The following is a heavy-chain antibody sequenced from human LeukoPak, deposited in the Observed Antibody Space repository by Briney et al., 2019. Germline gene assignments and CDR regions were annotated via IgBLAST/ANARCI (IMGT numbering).Heavy chain of an antibody. Sequence: GGSLRLSCTASGFAFDEHGMSWVRQVPGKGLEWVSGINWNGGSTGYADPLRGRFTISRGNAKNSLYLQLDSLRAEDTALYYCARAPITSPFYFDYWGQGTLVTVSS. CDR3: ARAPITSPFYFDY. CDR2: INWNGGST. CDR1: GFAFDEHG. D-gene: IGHD2-2*01. V-gene: IGHV3-20*04. J-gene: IGHJ4*02.